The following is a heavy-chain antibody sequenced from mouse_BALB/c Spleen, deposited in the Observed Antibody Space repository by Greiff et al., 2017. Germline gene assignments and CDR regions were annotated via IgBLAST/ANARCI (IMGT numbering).Heavy chain of an antibody. CDR3: ARIHYYGSSPFAY. CDR2: INPSTGYT. CDR1: GYTFTSYW. Sequence: VKLVESGAELAKPGASVKMSCKASGYTFTSYWMHWVKQRPGQGLEWIGYINPSTGYTEYNQKFKDKATLTADKSSSTAYMQLSSLTSEDSAVYYCARIHYYGSSPFAYWGQGTLVTVSA. J-gene: IGHJ3*01. V-gene: IGHV1-7*01. D-gene: IGHD1-1*01.